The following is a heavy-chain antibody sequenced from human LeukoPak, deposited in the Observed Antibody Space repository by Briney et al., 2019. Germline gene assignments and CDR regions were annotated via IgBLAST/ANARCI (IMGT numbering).Heavy chain of an antibody. CDR3: ARTIVGATVDY. CDR2: IDPSDSYS. Sequence: GESLKISCKGSGYSFTSYWITWVRQMPGKGLEWMGMIDPSDSYSNYSPSFQGHVTMSADKAISTAYLQWSSLKASDTAMYYCARTIVGATVDYWGQGTLVTVSS. J-gene: IGHJ4*02. V-gene: IGHV5-10-1*01. D-gene: IGHD1-26*01. CDR1: GYSFTSYW.